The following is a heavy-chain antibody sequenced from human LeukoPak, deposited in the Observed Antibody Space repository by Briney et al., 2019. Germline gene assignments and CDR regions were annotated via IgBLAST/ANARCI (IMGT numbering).Heavy chain of an antibody. CDR2: INAGHGNT. Sequence: ASVKVSCKASGYTFTSYAIQWVRQAPGQRLEWVGWINAGHGNTKYSQKFQGRVTITRDTSASTAYMELSSLRSEDSAVYYCARGAGFAEPLPEYWGQGTLLTVSS. D-gene: IGHD1-14*01. V-gene: IGHV1-3*01. CDR1: GYTFTSYA. J-gene: IGHJ4*02. CDR3: ARGAGFAEPLPEY.